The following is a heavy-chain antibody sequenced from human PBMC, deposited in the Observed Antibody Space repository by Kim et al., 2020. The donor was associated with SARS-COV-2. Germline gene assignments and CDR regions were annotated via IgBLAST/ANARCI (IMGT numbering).Heavy chain of an antibody. D-gene: IGHD2-2*02. J-gene: IGHJ4*02. CDR3: AKTGRVVPAAIQGRLYYFDY. V-gene: IGHV3-23*01. CDR1: GFTFSSYA. Sequence: GGSLRLSCAASGFTFSSYAMSWVRQAPGKGLEWVSAISGSGGSTYYADSVKGRFTISRDNSKNTLYLQMNSLRAEDTAVYYCAKTGRVVPAAIQGRLYYFDYWGQGTLVTVSS. CDR2: ISGSGGST.